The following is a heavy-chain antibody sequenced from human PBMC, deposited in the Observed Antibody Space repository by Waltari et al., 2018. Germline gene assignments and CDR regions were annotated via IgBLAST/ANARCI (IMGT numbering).Heavy chain of an antibody. CDR3: AKDAFGNTYLDF. Sequence: QVNLVESGGGVVQPGGSLRLSCATSGFTFSNFGMHWVRQAPGKGLEWVALFWFDGSDKFYAASLRGRFTISRDNSARTLYLDMDSLRLDDTAMYYCAKDAFGNTYLDFWGQGTLVTVSS. CDR2: FWFDGSDK. V-gene: IGHV3-30*02. D-gene: IGHD2-2*02. J-gene: IGHJ4*02. CDR1: GFTFSNFG.